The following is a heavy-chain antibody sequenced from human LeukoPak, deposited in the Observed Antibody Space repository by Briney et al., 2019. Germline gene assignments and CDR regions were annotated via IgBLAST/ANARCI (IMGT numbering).Heavy chain of an antibody. CDR1: GYSISSGYY. J-gene: IGHJ6*03. D-gene: IGHD3-16*01. CDR2: VDHTGST. Sequence: PSETLSLTCTVSGYSISSGYYWGWIRQPPGKGLEWIGYVDHTGSTNFNPSLNGRVSISRDTTKNLFSLKLSSVTAADTAVYYCARETSQKGAHYMDVWGKGTTVTISS. V-gene: IGHV4-61*03. CDR3: ARETSQKGAHYMDV.